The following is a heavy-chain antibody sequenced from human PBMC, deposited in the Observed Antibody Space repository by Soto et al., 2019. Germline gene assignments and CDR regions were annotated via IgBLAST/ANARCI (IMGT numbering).Heavy chain of an antibody. D-gene: IGHD6-25*01. CDR2: FSHSGRT. CDR1: GGSISGTYW. Sequence: QVQLQESGPGLVKASGTLSLICAVSGGSISGTYWWTWVRQPPGKGLEWIGEFSHSGRTTYNPSPNSRVTISVDKSKNQFSLNMRSVTAADTAVYYCARVQRGEYYYHGMDVWGQGTTVTVAS. V-gene: IGHV4-4*02. J-gene: IGHJ6*02. CDR3: ARVQRGEYYYHGMDV.